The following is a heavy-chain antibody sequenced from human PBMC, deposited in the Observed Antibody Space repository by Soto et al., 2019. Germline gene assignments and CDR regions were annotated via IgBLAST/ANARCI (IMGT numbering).Heavy chain of an antibody. CDR3: AKDKTGPGGDYFDY. J-gene: IGHJ4*02. V-gene: IGHV3-23*01. Sequence: EVQLLESGGGLVQPGGSLRLSCAASGFTFGSYAMSWVRQAPGKGLEWVSAISGAGYNTYYADSVKGRFTISRDNSQSTLCLQLNSLRAEDTAVYYCAKDKTGPGGDYFDYWGQGILVTVSS. CDR2: ISGAGYNT. CDR1: GFTFGSYA. D-gene: IGHD1-1*01.